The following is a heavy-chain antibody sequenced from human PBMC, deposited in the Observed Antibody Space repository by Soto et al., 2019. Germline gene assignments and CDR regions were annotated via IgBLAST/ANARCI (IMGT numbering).Heavy chain of an antibody. CDR3: AAWRAYSSSWAAFDI. D-gene: IGHD6-13*01. J-gene: IGHJ3*02. CDR1: GYTFTSYD. V-gene: IGHV1-18*01. CDR2: ISAYNGNT. Sequence: ASVKVSCKASGYTFTSYDINWVRQATGQGLEWMGWISAYNGNTNYAQKLQGRVTMTTDTSTSTAYMELRSLRSDDTAVYYCAAWRAYSSSWAAFDIWGQGTMVTVSS.